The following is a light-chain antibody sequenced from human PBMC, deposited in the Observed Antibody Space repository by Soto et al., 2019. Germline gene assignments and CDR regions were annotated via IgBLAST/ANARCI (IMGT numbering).Light chain of an antibody. V-gene: IGKV1-6*01. Sequence: AIQMTQSPSSLSASVGDRVTITCRASQGIGNDLGWYQQKPGKAPKLLIYATSSLQSGVPSRLSGSGSGTDFTLTISSLQPEDFATYYCLQDYNYPLTFGGGTKVDIK. CDR3: LQDYNYPLT. J-gene: IGKJ4*01. CDR1: QGIGND. CDR2: ATS.